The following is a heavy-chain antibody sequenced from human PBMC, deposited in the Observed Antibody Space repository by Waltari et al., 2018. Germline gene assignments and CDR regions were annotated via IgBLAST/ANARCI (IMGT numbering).Heavy chain of an antibody. CDR2: IMTDGREE. Sequence: EVQLVESGGGLVQPGGSLRLSCEASGSTLSNYWMSWVRQAPGKGPEWVANIMTDGREEYYVDSVRGRFTISRDNAKNSLYLQMNSLRPEDTAVYYCVRDQWFAFDIWGQGTMVTVSS. D-gene: IGHD3-22*01. J-gene: IGHJ3*02. CDR1: GSTLSNYW. CDR3: VRDQWFAFDI. V-gene: IGHV3-7*01.